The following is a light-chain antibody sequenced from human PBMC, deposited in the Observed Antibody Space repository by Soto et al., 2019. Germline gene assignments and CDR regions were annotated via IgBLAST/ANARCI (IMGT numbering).Light chain of an antibody. CDR3: SSYTSSSTYV. J-gene: IGLJ1*01. CDR1: SSDVGDYNY. Sequence: QSALTQPASVSGSPGQSITFSCTGTSSDVGDYNYVSWYQQHPGKAPKLMIFDVSNRPSGVSNRFSGSKSGNTASLTISGLQAEDEAEYYCSSYTSSSTYVFGTGTQLTVL. CDR2: DVS. V-gene: IGLV2-14*01.